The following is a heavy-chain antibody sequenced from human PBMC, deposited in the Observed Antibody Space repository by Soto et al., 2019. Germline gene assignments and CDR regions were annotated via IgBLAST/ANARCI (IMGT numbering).Heavy chain of an antibody. CDR2: ISYDGSNK. Sequence: PGGSLRLSCAASGFTFSSYAMHWVRQAPGKGLEWVAVISYDGSNKYYADSVKGRFTISRDNSKNTLYLQMNSLRAEDTAVYYCARDGWKYSGSYLGQNHPPGIVDYWGQGTLLTVSS. V-gene: IGHV3-30-3*01. J-gene: IGHJ4*02. CDR3: ARDGWKYSGSYLGQNHPPGIVDY. CDR1: GFTFSSYA. D-gene: IGHD1-26*01.